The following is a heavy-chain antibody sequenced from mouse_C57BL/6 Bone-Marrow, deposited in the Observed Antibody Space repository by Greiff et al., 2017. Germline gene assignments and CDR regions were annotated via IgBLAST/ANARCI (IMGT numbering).Heavy chain of an antibody. CDR1: GYTFTSYW. J-gene: IGHJ3*01. V-gene: IGHV1-69*01. CDR3: ASFGNYEGFAY. CDR2: IDPSDSYT. D-gene: IGHD2-1*01. Sequence: VQLQQPGAELVMPGASVKLSCKASGYTFTSYWMHWVKQRPGQGLEWIGEIDPSDSYTNYNQKFKGKSTLTVDKSSSTAYMQLSSLTSEYSAVYYCASFGNYEGFAYWGQGTLVTVSA.